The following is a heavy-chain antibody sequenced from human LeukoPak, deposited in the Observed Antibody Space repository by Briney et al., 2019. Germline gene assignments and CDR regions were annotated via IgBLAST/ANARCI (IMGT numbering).Heavy chain of an antibody. J-gene: IGHJ2*01. CDR2: ISWNSGDK. CDR3: AKANSNWYFDL. V-gene: IGHV3-9*01. Sequence: GGSLRLSCAASDFNFNDYAMHWVRQAPGKGLEWVSGISWNSGDKAYADSVKGRFTISRDNVKKSLYLQMNSLRSDDTAFYFCAKANSNWYFDLWGRGTLVSVFS. CDR1: DFNFNDYA.